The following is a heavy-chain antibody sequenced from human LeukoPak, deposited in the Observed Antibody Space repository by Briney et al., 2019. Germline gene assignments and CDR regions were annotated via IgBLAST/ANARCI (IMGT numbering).Heavy chain of an antibody. Sequence: GASVKVSCKASGYTFTGYYMHWVRQAPGQGLEWMGWIKPNSGGTNYAQKFQGRVTMTRDTSISTAYMELSRLRSDDTAVYYCARALRYFDWMNQNNWFDPWGQGTLVTVSS. D-gene: IGHD3-9*01. V-gene: IGHV1-2*02. CDR1: GYTFTGYY. CDR3: ARALRYFDWMNQNNWFDP. CDR2: IKPNSGGT. J-gene: IGHJ5*02.